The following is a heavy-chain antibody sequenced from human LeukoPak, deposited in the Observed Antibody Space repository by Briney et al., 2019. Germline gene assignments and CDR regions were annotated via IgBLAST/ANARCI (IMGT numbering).Heavy chain of an antibody. Sequence: GASVKVSCKASGYTFTSYGISWVRQAPGQGLEWMGWISAYNGNTNYAQKLQGRVTMTTDTSTSTAYMELRSLRSDDTAVYYCARDSVVVRMLNERYYYYMDVWGKGTTVTVSS. J-gene: IGHJ6*03. CDR2: ISAYNGNT. D-gene: IGHD2-15*01. CDR3: ARDSVVVRMLNERYYYYMDV. CDR1: GYTFTSYG. V-gene: IGHV1-18*01.